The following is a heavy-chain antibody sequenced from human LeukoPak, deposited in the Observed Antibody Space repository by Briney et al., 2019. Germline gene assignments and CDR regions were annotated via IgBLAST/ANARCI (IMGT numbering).Heavy chain of an antibody. V-gene: IGHV4-59*08. J-gene: IGHJ4*02. Sequence: SETLSLTCTVSGASITSYYWSWIRQPPGKGLEWIGYIYSSGAIHYNPSLKSRVNISMDTSKNQFSLNLTSLTAADTAVYHCARQWAFGAPDFWGPGALVAVSS. CDR2: IYSSGAI. CDR1: GASITSYY. CDR3: ARQWAFGAPDF. D-gene: IGHD3-16*01.